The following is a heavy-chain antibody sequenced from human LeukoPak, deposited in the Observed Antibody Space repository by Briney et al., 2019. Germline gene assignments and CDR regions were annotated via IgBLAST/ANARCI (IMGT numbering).Heavy chain of an antibody. CDR2: IYYSKNT. Sequence: SETLSLTCTVSGGSISSSSAYWGWIRQPPGKGLEWIGSIYYSKNTYYNPSLKSRVTISADTSKNQFSLTLGSVSATDTAVYYCSRESGAFSPFGYWGQGTLVTVSS. CDR3: SRESGAFSPFGY. D-gene: IGHD1-26*01. CDR1: GGSISSSSAY. J-gene: IGHJ4*02. V-gene: IGHV4-39*02.